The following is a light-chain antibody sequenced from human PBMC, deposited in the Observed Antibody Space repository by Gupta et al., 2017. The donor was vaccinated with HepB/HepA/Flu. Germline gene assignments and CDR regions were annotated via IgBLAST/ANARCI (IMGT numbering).Light chain of an antibody. CDR3: QQCNRFPLT. CDR2: DAS. V-gene: IGKV1D-12*01. J-gene: IGKJ5*01. Sequence: DIKMTQSPSSVSGSVGDSVTITWRASQGTNNWLDWYQQKPGKAPKLLIYDASRVQTGVPSRFNGSGSGTEFTLTISGLQAADFGNYYCQQCNRFPLTFGPGTLLEIK. CDR1: QGTNNW.